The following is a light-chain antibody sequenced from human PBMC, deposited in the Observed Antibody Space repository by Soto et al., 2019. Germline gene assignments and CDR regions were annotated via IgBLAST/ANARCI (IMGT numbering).Light chain of an antibody. Sequence: QSVLTPPPSVSGSPGQSVTISCTGTSSDVGSFNRVSWYQQPPGPAPKLMIYEVTNRPSGVPDRFSGSKSGNTASLTISGLQSEDEADYYCSSFKSSSTYVFGTGTKVTVL. CDR1: SSDVGSFNR. CDR3: SSFKSSSTYV. V-gene: IGLV2-18*02. J-gene: IGLJ1*01. CDR2: EVT.